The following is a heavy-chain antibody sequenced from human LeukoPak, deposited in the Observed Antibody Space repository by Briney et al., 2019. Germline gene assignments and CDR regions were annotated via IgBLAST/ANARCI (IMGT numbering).Heavy chain of an antibody. CDR1: GFTFRNYV. J-gene: IGHJ4*02. CDR2: TSSDLNVK. CDR3: AREGYYGSGSPLSLYFDY. D-gene: IGHD3-10*01. Sequence: GGSLRLSCAASGFTFRNYVIHWVRQAPGKGLEWVAVTSSDLNVKLYADSVKGRFTISRDNSRSTLYLQMNSLRPEDTAIYYCAREGYYGSGSPLSLYFDYWGQGTLVTVSS. V-gene: IGHV3-30-3*01.